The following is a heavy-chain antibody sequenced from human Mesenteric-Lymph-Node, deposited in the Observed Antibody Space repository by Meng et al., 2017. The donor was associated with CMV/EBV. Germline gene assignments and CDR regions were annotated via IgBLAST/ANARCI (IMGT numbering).Heavy chain of an antibody. CDR2: ISANNGNT. CDR3: GRFGLWSDYDN. D-gene: IGHD3-3*01. Sequence: ASVKVSCKASGYTLTNYNITWVRQAPGQGLEWMGWISANNGNTHYAQRFQGRVTMTRDLSISTAYMELTSLKSEDTAVYYCGRFGLWSDYDNWGQGTLVTVSS. V-gene: IGHV1-8*02. CDR1: GYTLTNYN. J-gene: IGHJ4*02.